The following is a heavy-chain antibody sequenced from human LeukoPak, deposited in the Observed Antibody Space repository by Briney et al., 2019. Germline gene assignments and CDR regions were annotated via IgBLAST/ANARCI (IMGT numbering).Heavy chain of an antibody. CDR3: ARATQYYYGSGSYGDAFDI. V-gene: IGHV1-69*06. CDR1: GGTFGSYA. CDR2: IIPIFGTA. J-gene: IGHJ3*02. D-gene: IGHD3-10*01. Sequence: ASVKVSCKASGGTFGSYAISWVRQAPGQGLEWMGGIIPIFGTANYAQKFQGRVTITADKSTSTAYMELSSLRSEDTAVYYCARATQYYYGSGSYGDAFDIWGQGTMVTVSS.